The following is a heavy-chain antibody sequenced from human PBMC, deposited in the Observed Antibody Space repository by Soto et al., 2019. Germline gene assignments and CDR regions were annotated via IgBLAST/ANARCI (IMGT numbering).Heavy chain of an antibody. V-gene: IGHV4-34*01. CDR3: AIGLRGIVRGDFDI. CDR2: INHSGST. D-gene: IGHD3-10*01. J-gene: IGHJ3*02. Sequence: QVQLQQWGAGLLKPSETLSLTCAVYGGSFSGYYWSWIRQPPGKGLEWIGEINHSGSTNYNPSLKRRATISVDTSKNQFSLKLSSVTAADTAVYYCAIGLRGIVRGDFDIWGQGTMVTVSS. CDR1: GGSFSGYY.